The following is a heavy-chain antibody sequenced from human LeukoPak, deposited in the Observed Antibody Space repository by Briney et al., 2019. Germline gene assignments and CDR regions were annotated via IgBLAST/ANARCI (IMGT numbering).Heavy chain of an antibody. CDR3: ARGHVLRHEPVSLRRWWTSYDWFDP. CDR1: GYTFTTYG. V-gene: IGHV1-18*01. Sequence: GASVKVSCKTSGYTFTTYGISWVRQAPGQGLEWMGWISAYNGNTNYAQKLQGRVTMTTDTSTSTAYMELRSLRSDDTTVYYCARGHVLRHEPVSLRRWWTSYDWFDPWGQGTLVTVSS. CDR2: ISAYNGNT. J-gene: IGHJ5*02. D-gene: IGHD3-3*01.